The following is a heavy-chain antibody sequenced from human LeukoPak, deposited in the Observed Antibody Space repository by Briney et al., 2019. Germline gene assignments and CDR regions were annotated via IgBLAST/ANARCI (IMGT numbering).Heavy chain of an antibody. V-gene: IGHV1-46*01. CDR1: GYSFTTFY. Sequence: ASVKVSCKASGYSFTTFYMHWVRQAPGQGLEWIGIINPSGGTTSQAQKFQGRVTMTRDTSTSTVYIELSSLRSEDTAVYYCASLATIGSDSFDIWGQGTMVTVSS. CDR3: ASLATIGSDSFDI. D-gene: IGHD2-2*03. CDR2: INPSGGTT. J-gene: IGHJ3*02.